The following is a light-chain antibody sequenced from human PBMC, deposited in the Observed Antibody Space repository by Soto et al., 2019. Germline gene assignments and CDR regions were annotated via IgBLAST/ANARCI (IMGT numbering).Light chain of an antibody. CDR3: SSYTTSSTWV. Sequence: QSALTQPASVSRSPGQSITISCTGISSDVGGYNYVSWYQQHPGKAPKLMIYEVSNRPSGVSNRFSGSKSGNTASLTISGLQAEDEADYYCSSYTTSSTWVFGGGTKVTVL. J-gene: IGLJ3*02. V-gene: IGLV2-14*01. CDR1: SSDVGGYNY. CDR2: EVS.